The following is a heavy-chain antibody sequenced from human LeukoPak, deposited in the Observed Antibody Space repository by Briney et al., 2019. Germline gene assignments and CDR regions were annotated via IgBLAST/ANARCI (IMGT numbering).Heavy chain of an antibody. D-gene: IGHD3-22*01. CDR2: ISGSGGST. CDR1: GFTFSSYA. V-gene: IGHV3-23*01. CDR3: ARDKRTDSSGYYSDAFDI. J-gene: IGHJ3*02. Sequence: GGSLRLSCAASGFTFSSYAMSGVRQAPGKGLEWVSAISGSGGSTYYADSVKGRFTISKDNSKNTLYLQMNSLRAEDTAVYYCARDKRTDSSGYYSDAFDIWGQGTMVTVSS.